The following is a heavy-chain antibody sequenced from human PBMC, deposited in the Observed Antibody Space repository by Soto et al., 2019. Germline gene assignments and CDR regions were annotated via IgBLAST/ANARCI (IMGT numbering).Heavy chain of an antibody. V-gene: IGHV4-4*02. CDR2: IYHSGST. CDR1: SGSISSSNW. D-gene: IGHD3-3*01. Sequence: PSETRSLTCAVSSGSISSSNWWSLVRQPPGKGLEWIGDIYHSGSTNYNPSLKSRVTISVDTSKNQFSLKLSSVTAADTAVYYCARGRAEWLLYLGWFDPWGQGTLVTVSS. J-gene: IGHJ5*02. CDR3: ARGRAEWLLYLGWFDP.